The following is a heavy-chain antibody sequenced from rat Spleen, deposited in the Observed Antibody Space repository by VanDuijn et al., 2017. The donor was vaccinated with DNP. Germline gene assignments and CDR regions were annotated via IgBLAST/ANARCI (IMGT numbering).Heavy chain of an antibody. V-gene: IGHV5-7*01. Sequence: EVQLVESGGGLVQPGRSLKLSCAASGFTFSDYNMAWVRQAPKKGLEWVATISYDGDSTYYRDSVKGRFTLSRDNARSTLYLQMDSLRSEDTATYYCATLGYYSAQGGQGVMVTVSS. CDR3: ATLGYYSAQ. J-gene: IGHJ2*01. CDR2: ISYDGDST. D-gene: IGHD1-1*01. CDR1: GFTFSDYN.